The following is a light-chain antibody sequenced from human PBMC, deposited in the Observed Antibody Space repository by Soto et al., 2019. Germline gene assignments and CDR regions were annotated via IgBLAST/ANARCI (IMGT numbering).Light chain of an antibody. V-gene: IGKV3-20*01. CDR3: QHYYSSLLT. J-gene: IGKJ1*01. CDR1: QTITSNY. Sequence: EIVLTQSPGTLSLSPGERATLSCMASQTITSNYLAWYQQKPGQAPRLLIYAASNSATGIPDRFSGSGSGTEFTLNISGLEPEDFAVYYCQHYYSSLLTFGQGTKVEIK. CDR2: AAS.